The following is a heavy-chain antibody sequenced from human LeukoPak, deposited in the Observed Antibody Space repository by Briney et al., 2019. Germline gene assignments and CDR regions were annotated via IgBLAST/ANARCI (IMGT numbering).Heavy chain of an antibody. CDR1: GYTFTSYD. J-gene: IGHJ4*02. Sequence: ASVKVSCKASGYTFTSYDINWVRQATGQGLEWMGWMNPNSGNTGYAQKFQGRVTMTRNTSISTAYMELSSLRSEDTAVYYCARGRPGYSSSWYFGSVDDYWGQGTLVTVSS. CDR2: MNPNSGNT. V-gene: IGHV1-8*01. CDR3: ARGRPGYSSSWYFGSVDDY. D-gene: IGHD6-13*01.